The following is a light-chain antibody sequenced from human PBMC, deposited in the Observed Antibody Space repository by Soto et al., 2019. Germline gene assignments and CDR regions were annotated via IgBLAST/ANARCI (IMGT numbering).Light chain of an antibody. V-gene: IGKV3-15*01. CDR3: QQYNNWPRT. Sequence: EIVMTQSPVTLSVSPGERATLSCRASQSVRSNLAWYQQKPGQAPSLLIYGASTRATGIPARFSGSGSGTEFTLTISSLQSEDFAVYYCQQYNNWPRTFGQGTKVDIK. CDR1: QSVRSN. CDR2: GAS. J-gene: IGKJ1*01.